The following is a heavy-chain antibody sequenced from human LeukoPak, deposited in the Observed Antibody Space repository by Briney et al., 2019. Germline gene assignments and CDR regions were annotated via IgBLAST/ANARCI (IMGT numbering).Heavy chain of an antibody. CDR3: AKDDSDYDILTGDSPYFDY. CDR1: GFTFSSYA. CDR2: ISGSGGST. J-gene: IGHJ4*02. D-gene: IGHD3-9*01. Sequence: GGSLRLSCAASGFTFSSYAMSWVRQAPGKGLEWVSAISGSGGSTYYADSVKGRFTISRDNSKNTLYLQMNSLRAEDTAVYYCAKDDSDYDILTGDSPYFDYWGQGTLVTVSS. V-gene: IGHV3-23*01.